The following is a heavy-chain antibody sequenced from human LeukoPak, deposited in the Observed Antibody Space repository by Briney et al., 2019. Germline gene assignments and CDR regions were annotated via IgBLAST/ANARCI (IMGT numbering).Heavy chain of an antibody. CDR1: GGSISSSSYY. Sequence: SETLSLTCTVSGGSISSSSYYWGWIRQPPGKGLEWIGEINHSGSTNYNPSLKSRVTISVDTSKNQFSLKLSSVTAADTAVYYCARGSSGPVGYWGQGTLVTVSS. V-gene: IGHV4-39*07. CDR3: ARGSSGPVGY. J-gene: IGHJ4*02. CDR2: INHSGST. D-gene: IGHD5-12*01.